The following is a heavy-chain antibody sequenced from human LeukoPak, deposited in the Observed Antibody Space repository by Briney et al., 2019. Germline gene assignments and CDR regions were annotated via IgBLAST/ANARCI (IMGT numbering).Heavy chain of an antibody. D-gene: IGHD3-3*01. CDR1: GYTFTGYY. CDR3: ARAVYPRHYDFWSGPPNYFGY. CDR2: INPNSGGT. J-gene: IGHJ4*02. Sequence: GASVKVSCKASGYTFTGYYMHWVRQAPGQGLEWMGWINPNSGGTNYAQKFQGRVTMTRDTSISTAYMELSRLRSDDTAVYYCARAVYPRHYDFWSGPPNYFGYWGQGTLVTVSS. V-gene: IGHV1-2*02.